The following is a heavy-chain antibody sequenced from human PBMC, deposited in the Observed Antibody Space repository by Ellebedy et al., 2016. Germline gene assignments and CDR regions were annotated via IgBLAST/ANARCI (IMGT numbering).Heavy chain of an antibody. V-gene: IGHV1-69*13. D-gene: IGHD3-9*01. CDR1: GGTFSSYA. CDR3: ARVSYYDILTGYYVNWFDP. CDR2: IIPIFGTA. J-gene: IGHJ5*02. Sequence: SVKVSXKASGGTFSSYAISWVRQAPGQGLEWMGGIIPIFGTANYAQKFQGRVTITADESTSTAYMELSSLRSEDTAVYYCARVSYYDILTGYYVNWFDPWGQGTLVTVSS.